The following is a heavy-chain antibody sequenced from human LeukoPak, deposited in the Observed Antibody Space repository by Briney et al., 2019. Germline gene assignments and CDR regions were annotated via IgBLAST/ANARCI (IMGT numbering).Heavy chain of an antibody. CDR1: GFTFSSYG. J-gene: IGHJ4*02. CDR3: AKGRRDYYDSSGYYYYFDY. CDR2: TSYDGSNK. D-gene: IGHD3-22*01. V-gene: IGHV3-30*18. Sequence: GRSLRLSCAASGFTFSSYGMHWVRQAPGKGLEWVAVTSYDGSNKYYADSVKGRFTISRDSSKNTLYLQMNSLRAEDTAVYYCAKGRRDYYDSSGYYYYFDYWGQGTLVTVSS.